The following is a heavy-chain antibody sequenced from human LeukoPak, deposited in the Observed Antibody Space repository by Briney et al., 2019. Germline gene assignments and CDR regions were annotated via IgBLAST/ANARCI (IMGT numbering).Heavy chain of an antibody. CDR3: AKGGSYGYFYSYYMDV. CDR2: ISGSGGST. CDR1: GFTFSTYS. D-gene: IGHD3-10*01. J-gene: IGHJ6*03. Sequence: EGSLRLSCAASGFTFSTYSMNWVRQAPGKGLEWVSGISGSGGSTYYAASVKGRFTVSRDSSFNTLFLQMNSLRAEDTALYYCAKGGSYGYFYSYYMDVWGKGTAVTVSS. V-gene: IGHV3-23*01.